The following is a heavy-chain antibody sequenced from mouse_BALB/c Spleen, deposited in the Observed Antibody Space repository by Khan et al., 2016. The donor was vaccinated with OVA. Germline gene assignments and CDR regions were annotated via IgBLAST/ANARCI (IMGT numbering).Heavy chain of an antibody. CDR1: GFTIKDTY. V-gene: IGHV14-3*02. Sequence: VQLKESGAALVKPGASVDLSCTASGFTIKDTYIHWVKQRPEQGLEWIGRIAPANGNTNYDPKFQGKATITADKSSNTSYLRLSSLTSEDTAVYYCATSDYDPRGFDYWGEGTMVTVSS. CDR3: ATSDYDPRGFDY. D-gene: IGHD2-4*01. J-gene: IGHJ1*01. CDR2: IAPANGNT.